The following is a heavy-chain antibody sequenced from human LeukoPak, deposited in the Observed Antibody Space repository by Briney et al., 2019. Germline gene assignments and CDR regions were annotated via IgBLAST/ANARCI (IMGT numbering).Heavy chain of an antibody. J-gene: IGHJ3*02. CDR2: IYPGDSDT. V-gene: IGHV5-51*01. D-gene: IGHD6-19*01. CDR3: ARPQWLAPYDAFDI. CDR1: GYSFTSYL. Sequence: GEPLKFSCKASGYSFTSYLIGWVRQMPGKGQEWMGIIYPGDSDTRYSPSFQGQVTISADKSISTAYLQWSSLKASDTAMYYCARPQWLAPYDAFDIWGQGTMVTVSS.